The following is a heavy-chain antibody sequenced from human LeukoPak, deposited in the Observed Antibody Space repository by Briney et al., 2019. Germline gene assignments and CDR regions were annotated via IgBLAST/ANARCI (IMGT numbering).Heavy chain of an antibody. CDR2: IYYSGST. CDR1: GGSISSGDYY. D-gene: IGHD3-22*01. V-gene: IGHV4-30-4*01. CDR3: ARDVVGYYYDSSGYWYFDL. Sequence: PSETLSLTCTVSGGSISSGDYYWSWIRQPPGKGLEWIGYIYYSGSTYYNPSLKSRATISVDTSKNQFSLKLSSVTAADTAVYYCARDVVGYYYDSSGYWYFDLWGRGTLVTVSS. J-gene: IGHJ2*01.